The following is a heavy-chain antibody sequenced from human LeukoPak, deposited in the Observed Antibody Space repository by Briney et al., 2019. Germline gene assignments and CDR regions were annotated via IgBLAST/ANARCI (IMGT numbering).Heavy chain of an antibody. Sequence: GGSLRLSCAASGFTFSSYAMSWVRQAPGKGLEWVSSISGSGGSTYDADSVKGRLTIPRDNSKNTLYLQMNGLRAEDTAVYYCAKASVYESSGYYYYFDYWGQGTLVTVPS. V-gene: IGHV3-23*01. CDR3: AKASVYESSGYYYYFDY. CDR1: GFTFSSYA. CDR2: ISGSGGST. D-gene: IGHD3-22*01. J-gene: IGHJ4*02.